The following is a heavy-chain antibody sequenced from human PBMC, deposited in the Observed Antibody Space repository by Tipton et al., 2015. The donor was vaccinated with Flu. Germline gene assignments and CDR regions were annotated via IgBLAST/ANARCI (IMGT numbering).Heavy chain of an antibody. D-gene: IGHD3-22*01. CDR3: ARDGWGYDGMDV. V-gene: IGHV4-61*02. J-gene: IGHJ6*02. Sequence: LRLSFTVSGGSISSGDYYWSWIRQPAGKELEWIGRIYTSGSTNYNPSLKSRLTMSIDTSKDQFSLKLGSVTAADTAVYYCARDGWGYDGMDVWGQGTTVTVSS. CDR1: GGSISSGDYY. CDR2: IYTSGST.